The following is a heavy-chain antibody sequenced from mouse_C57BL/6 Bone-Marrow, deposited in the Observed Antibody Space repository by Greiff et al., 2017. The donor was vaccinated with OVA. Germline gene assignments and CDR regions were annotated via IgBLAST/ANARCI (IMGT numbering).Heavy chain of an antibody. V-gene: IGHV1-81*01. D-gene: IGHD1-1*01. J-gene: IGHJ4*01. CDR1: GYTFTSSG. CDR2: IYPRSGNT. Sequence: VKLQESGAELARPGASVKLSCKASGYTFTSSGISRVKQRTGQGLEWIGEIYPRSGNTYYNEKFKGKATLTADKSSSTAYMELRSLTSEDSAVYFCARPLITTVDYWGQGTSVTVSS. CDR3: ARPLITTVDY.